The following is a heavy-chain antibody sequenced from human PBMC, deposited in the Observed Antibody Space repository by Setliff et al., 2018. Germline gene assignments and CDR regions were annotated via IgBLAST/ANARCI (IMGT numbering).Heavy chain of an antibody. V-gene: IGHV3-48*03. CDR2: ISGSGSSI. D-gene: IGHD3-3*01. J-gene: IGHJ4*02. Sequence: PGGSLRLSCAASGFTFSSYEMNWVRQAPGKGLEWVSYISGSGSSIFYADSVKGRFTISRDNAKNSLHLQMNSLRAEDTAVYYCARLYRPESRYYFFDYWGQGTLVTVSS. CDR3: ARLYRPESRYYFFDY. CDR1: GFTFSSYE.